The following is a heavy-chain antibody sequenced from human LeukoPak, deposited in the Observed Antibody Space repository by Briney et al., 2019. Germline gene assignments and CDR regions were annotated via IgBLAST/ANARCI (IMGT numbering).Heavy chain of an antibody. CDR3: AKASVTTAVLFDS. CDR2: MSNTGIT. CDR1: GGSISSYF. V-gene: IGHV4-59*01. J-gene: IGHJ4*02. D-gene: IGHD4-23*01. Sequence: SETLSLTCTVSGGSISSYFWNWIQQPPGQRLQWIGYMSNTGITKYNPSLKSRVTISADTSKNQFSLNLDSVTAADTAVYYCAKASVTTAVLFDSWGQGTLVAVSS.